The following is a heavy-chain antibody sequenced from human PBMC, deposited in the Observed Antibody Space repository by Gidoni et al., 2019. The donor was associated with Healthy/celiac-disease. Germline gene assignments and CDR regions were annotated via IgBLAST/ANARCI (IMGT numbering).Heavy chain of an antibody. CDR3: ARVGSSGYYYGPYFDY. J-gene: IGHJ4*02. D-gene: IGHD3-22*01. CDR1: GGSFSGYY. CDR2: INHSGST. Sequence: QVQLQQWGAGLLKPSETLSLTCAVYGGSFSGYYWSWIRQPPGKGLEWIGEINHSGSTNYNPSLKSRVTISVDTSKNQFSLKLSSVTAADTAVYYCARVGSSGYYYGPYFDYWGQGTLVTVSS. V-gene: IGHV4-34*01.